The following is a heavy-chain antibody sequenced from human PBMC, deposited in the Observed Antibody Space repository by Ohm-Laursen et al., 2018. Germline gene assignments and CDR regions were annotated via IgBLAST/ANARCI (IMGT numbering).Heavy chain of an antibody. CDR2: IYYSGST. J-gene: IGHJ4*02. Sequence: GTLSLTCTVSGGSIDSYYWSWIRQPPGKGLEWIGYIYYSGSTNYNPSLKSRVTISVDTSKNQFSLKLSSVTAADTAVYYCATREDYGDYVGGFDNWGQGTLVTVSS. CDR1: GGSIDSYY. V-gene: IGHV4-59*12. D-gene: IGHD4-17*01. CDR3: ATREDYGDYVGGFDN.